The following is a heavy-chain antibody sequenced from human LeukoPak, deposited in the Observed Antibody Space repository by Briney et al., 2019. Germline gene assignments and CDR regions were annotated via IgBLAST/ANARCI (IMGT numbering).Heavy chain of an antibody. V-gene: IGHV3-11*01. CDR2: ISSSGSTI. CDR3: AKNYDFWSGYYVRKGNWFDP. CDR1: GFTFSDYY. J-gene: IGHJ5*02. D-gene: IGHD3-3*01. Sequence: KPGGSLRLSCAASGFTFSDYYMSWIRQAPGKGLEWVSYISSSGSTIYYADSVKGRFTISRDNAKNSLYLQMNSLRAEDTAVYYCAKNYDFWSGYYVRKGNWFDPWGQGTLVTVSS.